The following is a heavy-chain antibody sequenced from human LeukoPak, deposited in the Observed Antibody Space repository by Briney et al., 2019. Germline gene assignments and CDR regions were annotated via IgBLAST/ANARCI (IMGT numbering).Heavy chain of an antibody. CDR3: AKARSGWYGVEDY. J-gene: IGHJ4*02. CDR1: GFTFSSYS. D-gene: IGHD6-19*01. V-gene: IGHV3-23*01. Sequence: PGGSLRLSCAASGFTFSSYSMSWVRQAPGKGLEWVSAISGSGGSTYYADSVKGRFTISRDNSKNTLYLQMNSLRAEDTAVYYCAKARSGWYGVEDYWGRGTLVTVSS. CDR2: ISGSGGST.